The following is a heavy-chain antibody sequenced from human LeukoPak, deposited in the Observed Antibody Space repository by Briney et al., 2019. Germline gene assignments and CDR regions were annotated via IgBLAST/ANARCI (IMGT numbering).Heavy chain of an antibody. V-gene: IGHV3-23*01. J-gene: IGHJ4*02. D-gene: IGHD3-22*01. CDR3: AKDHDYYDSSGYYYFDY. Sequence: GGSLRLSCAASGFTFSSYAMSWVRQAPGKGLEWVSAISGSGGSTYYADSVKGRFTISRDNSKNTLYLQMNSLRAEDTAVYYYAKDHDYYDSSGYYYFDYWGQGTLVTVSS. CDR2: ISGSGGST. CDR1: GFTFSSYA.